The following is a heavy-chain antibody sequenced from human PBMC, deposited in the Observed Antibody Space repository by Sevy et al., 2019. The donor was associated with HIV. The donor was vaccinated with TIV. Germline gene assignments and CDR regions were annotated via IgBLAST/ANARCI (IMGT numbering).Heavy chain of an antibody. CDR2: ISYDGSNK. CDR3: AKRPSSSWANYYYYYYGMDV. V-gene: IGHV3-30*18. D-gene: IGHD6-13*01. Sequence: GGSLRLSCAASGFTFSSYGMHWVRQAPGKGLEWVAVISYDGSNKYYADSVKGRFTISRDKSKNTLYLQMNSLRAEDTAVYYCAKRPSSSWANYYYYYYGMDVWGQGTTVTVSS. CDR1: GFTFSSYG. J-gene: IGHJ6*02.